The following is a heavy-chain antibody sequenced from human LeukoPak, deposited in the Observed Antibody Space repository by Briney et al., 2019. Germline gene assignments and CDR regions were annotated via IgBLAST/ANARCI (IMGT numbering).Heavy chain of an antibody. V-gene: IGHV3-11*01. J-gene: IGHJ4*02. CDR1: GYTFSDYY. CDR2: ISSSGSTI. CDR3: ARVLKVPATFDY. Sequence: GGSLRLSCAASGYTFSDYYMSWIRQAPGKGLGWVSYISSSGSTIYYADSVKGRFTISRDNAKNTLYLQMKSLRAEDTAVYYCARVLKVPATFDYGGQGTLVTVSS.